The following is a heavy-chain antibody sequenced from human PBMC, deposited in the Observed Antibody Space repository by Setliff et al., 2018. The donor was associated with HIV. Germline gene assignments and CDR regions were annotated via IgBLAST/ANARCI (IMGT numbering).Heavy chain of an antibody. Sequence: PSETLSLTCYVTDDPISSYYWSWVRQPAGKGLEWNGRLYVSGDTNYNPSLKSRVTMSLDTSKKHFSLKLKSVTAADTAVYYCALTGHRLLRGYMDVWGKGTTVTVSS. CDR2: LYVSGDT. CDR3: ALTGHRLLRGYMDV. J-gene: IGHJ6*03. D-gene: IGHD2-15*01. CDR1: DDPISSYY. V-gene: IGHV4-4*07.